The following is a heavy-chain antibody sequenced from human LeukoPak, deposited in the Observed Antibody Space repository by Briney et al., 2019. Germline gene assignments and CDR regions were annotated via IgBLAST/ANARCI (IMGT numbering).Heavy chain of an antibody. V-gene: IGHV4-59*01. CDR2: IYYSGST. Sequence: SETLSLTCTVSGDSISSYYWSWIRQPPGKGLEWIGYIYYSGSTNYNPSLKSRVTISVDTSKNQFSLKLSSVTAADTAVYYCARALGPYGANFDYWGQGTLVTVSS. CDR3: ARALGPYGANFDY. J-gene: IGHJ4*02. D-gene: IGHD4-17*01. CDR1: GDSISSYY.